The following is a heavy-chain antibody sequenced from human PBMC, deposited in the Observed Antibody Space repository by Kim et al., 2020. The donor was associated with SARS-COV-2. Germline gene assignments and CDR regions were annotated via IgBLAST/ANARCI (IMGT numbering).Heavy chain of an antibody. Sequence: YAAPVTGRFTISRDASKNTLYLQMNSLKTEDTAVYYCTTVLQLVDAFDIWGQGTMVTVSS. V-gene: IGHV3-15*01. D-gene: IGHD6-6*01. CDR3: TTVLQLVDAFDI. J-gene: IGHJ3*02.